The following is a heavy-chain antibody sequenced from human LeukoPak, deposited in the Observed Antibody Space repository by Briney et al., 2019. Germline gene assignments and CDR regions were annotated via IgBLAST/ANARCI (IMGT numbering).Heavy chain of an antibody. CDR1: GFIVSSNY. V-gene: IGHV3-53*01. CDR3: ARHLSGDDI. D-gene: IGHD4-17*01. Sequence: PGGSLRLSCAASGFIVSSNYMSWVRQAPGKGLEWVSIIYSGGSTYYADSVKGRFTISRDNSKNTLYLQMNSLRAEDAAVYYCARHLSGDDIWGQGTMVTVSS. CDR2: IYSGGST. J-gene: IGHJ3*02.